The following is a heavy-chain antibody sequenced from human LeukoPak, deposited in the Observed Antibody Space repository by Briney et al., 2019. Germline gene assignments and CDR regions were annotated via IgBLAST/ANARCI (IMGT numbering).Heavy chain of an antibody. V-gene: IGHV3-23*01. CDR3: AEEIYGDSTGGRFHH. J-gene: IGHJ1*01. CDR1: GFTFSSYA. CDR2: ISGSGGST. D-gene: IGHD4-17*01. Sequence: PGGSLRLSCAASGFTFSSYAMSWVRQTPGKGLEWVSVISGSGGSTYYADSVKGRFTISRDNSKNTLYLQMNSLRAEDTAVYYCAEEIYGDSTGGRFHHWGQGTLVTVSS.